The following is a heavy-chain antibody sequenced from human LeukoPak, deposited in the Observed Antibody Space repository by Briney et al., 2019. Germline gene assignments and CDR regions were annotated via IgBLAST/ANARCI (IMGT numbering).Heavy chain of an antibody. J-gene: IGHJ4*02. D-gene: IGHD3-22*01. CDR3: ARGRSSGYSYYFDY. V-gene: IGHV3-66*02. Sequence: PGGSLRLSRAASVFTLSSNYMSWVRQAPGKGLEWVSVIYSGGSTYYADSVKGRFTISRDNSKNTLYLQMNSLRAEDTAVYYCARGRSSGYSYYFDYWGQGTLVTVSS. CDR1: VFTLSSNY. CDR2: IYSGGST.